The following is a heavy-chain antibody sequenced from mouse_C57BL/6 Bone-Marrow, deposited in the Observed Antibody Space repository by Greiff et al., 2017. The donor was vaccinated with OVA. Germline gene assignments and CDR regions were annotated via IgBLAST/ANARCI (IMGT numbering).Heavy chain of an antibody. CDR2: ISDGGSYT. J-gene: IGHJ2*01. CDR1: GFAFSSYA. V-gene: IGHV5-4*01. D-gene: IGHD1-1*01. CDR3: ARDPYYGSSPFDY. Sequence: DVKLVESGGGLVKPGGSLKLSCAASGFAFSSYAMSWVRQTPEKRLEWVATISDGGSYTYYPDNVKGRFTISRDNAKNNLYLQMSHLKSEDTAMYYCARDPYYGSSPFDYWGQGTTLTVSS.